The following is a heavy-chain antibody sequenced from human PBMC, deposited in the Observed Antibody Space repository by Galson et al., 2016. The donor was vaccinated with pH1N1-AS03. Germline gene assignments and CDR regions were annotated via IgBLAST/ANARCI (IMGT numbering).Heavy chain of an antibody. Sequence: SLRLSCAASGFTFSSYSMNWVRQAPGKGLEWVSSISSSSSYIYYADSVKGRFTISRDNAKNSLYLQMNSLRAEDTAVYYCARVGIRLYINSGMEWGDYYFYGMDVWGQGTTVTVSS. D-gene: IGHD3-3*01. CDR1: GFTFSSYS. CDR3: ARVGIRLYINSGMEWGDYYFYGMDV. CDR2: ISSSSSYI. V-gene: IGHV3-21*01. J-gene: IGHJ6*02.